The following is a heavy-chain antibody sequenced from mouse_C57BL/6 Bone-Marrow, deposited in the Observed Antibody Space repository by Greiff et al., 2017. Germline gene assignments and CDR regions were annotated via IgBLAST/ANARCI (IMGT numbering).Heavy chain of an antibody. CDR2: IYPRSGNT. D-gene: IGHD1-1*01. CDR1: GYTFTSYG. V-gene: IGHV1-81*01. CDR3: AGAGAITTLFHCSSIDY. J-gene: IGHJ4*01. Sequence: VQLQQSGAELVRPGASVKLSCKASGYTFTSYGISWVKQRTGQGLEWIGEIYPRSGNTYYNEKFKGKATLTADKSSSTAYMELRSLTSEASAVYCWAGAGAITTLFHCSSIDYWGQGTSVTVSS.